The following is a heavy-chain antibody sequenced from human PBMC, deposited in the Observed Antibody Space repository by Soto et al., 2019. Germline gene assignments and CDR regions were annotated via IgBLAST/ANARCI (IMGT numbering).Heavy chain of an antibody. Sequence: ASETLSLTCTVSGGSISSYYRSWIRQPPGKGLEWIGYFYYGGSTNYNPSLKSRVTISIDTSKNQFSLNLFSVTAADTAVYYCAGGFSSVVFDVWGQGTMVTVSS. V-gene: IGHV4-59*01. CDR2: FYYGGST. D-gene: IGHD6-19*01. CDR3: AGGFSSVVFDV. CDR1: GGSISSYY. J-gene: IGHJ3*01.